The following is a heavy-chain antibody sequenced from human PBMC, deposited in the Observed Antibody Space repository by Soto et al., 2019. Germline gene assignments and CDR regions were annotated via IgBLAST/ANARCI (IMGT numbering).Heavy chain of an antibody. J-gene: IGHJ6*02. CDR3: AREDDGGDRDYYGLDV. CDR2: IHYSGSI. D-gene: IGHD2-21*02. CDR1: GGSISYEYYH. Sequence: QVQLQQSGPGLVKPSQTLSLTCTVSGGSISYEYYHWTWIRQSPGKGLEWIGYIHYSGSIIYNPSFKSRVTISVDTSKNQFSLQRCSVTAADTAVYFCAREDDGGDRDYYGLDVWGQGTTVTVSS. V-gene: IGHV4-30-4*08.